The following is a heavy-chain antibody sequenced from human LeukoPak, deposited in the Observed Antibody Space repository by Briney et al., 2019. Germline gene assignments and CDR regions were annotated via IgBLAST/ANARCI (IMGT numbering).Heavy chain of an antibody. Sequence: PGGSLRLSCAASKFTFSNSWMSWVRQAPGKGLEWVANINQDGSEKYYVDSVKGRFIISRDNAKNSLYLQMSSLRAEDTAVYYCASAFTMIRGVSPFENYWGQGTLVAVSS. V-gene: IGHV3-7*01. CDR3: ASAFTMIRGVSPFENY. CDR2: INQDGSEK. D-gene: IGHD3-10*01. J-gene: IGHJ4*02. CDR1: KFTFSNSW.